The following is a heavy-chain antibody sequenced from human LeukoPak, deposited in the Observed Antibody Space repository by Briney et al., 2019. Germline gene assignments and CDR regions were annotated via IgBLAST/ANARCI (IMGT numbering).Heavy chain of an antibody. V-gene: IGHV1-18*01. J-gene: IGHJ4*02. CDR2: LSAYNGNT. D-gene: IGHD3-22*01. CDR3: ARAGLHDSSGYYYEVGVLGG. CDR1: GYTFTSYG. Sequence: ASVKVSCKASGYTFTSYGISWVRQAPGQGLEWMGWLSAYNGNTNYAQKLQGRVTMTTDTSTSTAYMELRSLRSDDAAVYYCARAGLHDSSGYYYEVGVLGGWGQGTLVTVSS.